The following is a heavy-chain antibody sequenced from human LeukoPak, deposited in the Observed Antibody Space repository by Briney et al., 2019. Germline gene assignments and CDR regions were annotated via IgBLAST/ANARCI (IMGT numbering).Heavy chain of an antibody. J-gene: IGHJ4*02. Sequence: SETLSLTCTVSGGSVSGGNYYCSWIRQSPGKGLEWIGYIHYSGSTVYNPSLKCRVTMSIDTSKNQFSLNLSSVTAADTAVYYCARTGSTGGYWGQGTLVTVSS. V-gene: IGHV4-61*01. CDR3: ARTGSTGGY. CDR2: IHYSGST. D-gene: IGHD1-1*01. CDR1: GGSVSGGNYY.